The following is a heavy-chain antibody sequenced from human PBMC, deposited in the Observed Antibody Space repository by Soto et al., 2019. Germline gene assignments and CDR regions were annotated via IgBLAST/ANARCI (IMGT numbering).Heavy chain of an antibody. CDR2: IIPIFGTA. D-gene: IGHD2-21*02. J-gene: IGHJ1*01. CDR1: GGTFSSYA. V-gene: IGHV1-69*01. CDR3: AREGVTPRRWSVTAPEYFQH. Sequence: QVQLVQSGAEVKKPGSSVKVSCKASGGTFSSYAISWVRQAPGQGLEWMGGIIPIFGTANDAQKFQGRVTITADESTSTAYMELSSLRAEDTAVYYCAREGVTPRRWSVTAPEYFQHWGQGTLVTVSS.